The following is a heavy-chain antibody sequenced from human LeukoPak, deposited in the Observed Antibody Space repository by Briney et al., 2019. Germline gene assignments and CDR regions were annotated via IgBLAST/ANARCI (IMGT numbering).Heavy chain of an antibody. CDR1: GGSISSYY. V-gene: IGHV4-4*07. CDR2: IYTSGST. J-gene: IGHJ5*02. Sequence: SETLSLTCTVSGGSISSYYWSWIRQPAVKGLEWIGRIYTSGSTNYNPSLKSRVTMSVDTSKNQFSLKLSSVTAADTAVYYCARAYGSGSYYNWFDPWGQGTLVTVSS. D-gene: IGHD3-10*01. CDR3: ARAYGSGSYYNWFDP.